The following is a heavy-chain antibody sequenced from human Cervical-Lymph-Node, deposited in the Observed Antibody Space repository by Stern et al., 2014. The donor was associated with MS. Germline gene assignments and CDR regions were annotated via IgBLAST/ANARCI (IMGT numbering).Heavy chain of an antibody. CDR1: GFTFSSYS. Sequence: VQLVESGGGLVKPGGSLRLSCAASGFTFSSYSMNWVRQAPGKGLEWVSSISSSSSYIYYADSVKGRFTISRDNAKNSLYLQMNSLRAEDTAVYYCARVTVSGWYEGVDYWGQGTLVTVSS. CDR3: ARVTVSGWYEGVDY. V-gene: IGHV3-21*01. D-gene: IGHD6-19*01. J-gene: IGHJ4*02. CDR2: ISSSSSYI.